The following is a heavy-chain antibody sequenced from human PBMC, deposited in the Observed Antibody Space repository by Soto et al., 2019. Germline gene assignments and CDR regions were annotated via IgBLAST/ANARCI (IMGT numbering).Heavy chain of an antibody. D-gene: IGHD2-21*02. CDR2: ISGSGGST. Sequence: GGSLRLSCAASGFTFSSYAMSWVRQAPGKWLEWVSAISGSGGSTYYADSVKGRFTISRDNSKNTLYLQMNSLRAEDTAVYYCAKVSDGGNSGIDYWGQGXLVTVHS. CDR1: GFTFSSYA. CDR3: AKVSDGGNSGIDY. V-gene: IGHV3-23*01. J-gene: IGHJ4*02.